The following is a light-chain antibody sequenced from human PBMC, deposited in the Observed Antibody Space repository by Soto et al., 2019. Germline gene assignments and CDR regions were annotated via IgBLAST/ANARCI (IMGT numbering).Light chain of an antibody. J-gene: IGKJ4*01. CDR3: QESNSVPFT. CDR2: FAS. V-gene: IGKV1-39*01. CDR1: QNIGNY. Sequence: DIQMTQSPSSLSASVGDRVTITCRASQNIGNYLNWYQQKVGKAPKLLIYFASNLQAGVPSRFSGSGSGTGFTLTISCLQPEDSATYYCQESNSVPFTFGGGTKLEIK.